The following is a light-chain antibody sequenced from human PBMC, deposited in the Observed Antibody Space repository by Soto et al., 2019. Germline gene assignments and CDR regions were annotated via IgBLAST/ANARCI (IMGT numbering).Light chain of an antibody. Sequence: DIQMNQSPASLSASLGDRATITCRASQSISNWLAWYQQKPGKAPKILIYKASSLESGVPSRFSGSGSETDFTLTITSLQPDDFATYYCQQYNGYRWTFGQGTKLDI. J-gene: IGKJ1*01. CDR3: QQYNGYRWT. V-gene: IGKV1-5*03. CDR2: KAS. CDR1: QSISNW.